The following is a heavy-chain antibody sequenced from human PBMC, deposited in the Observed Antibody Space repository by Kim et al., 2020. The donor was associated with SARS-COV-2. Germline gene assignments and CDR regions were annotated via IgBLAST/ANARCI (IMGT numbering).Heavy chain of an antibody. CDR3: ASSLGYCSSTSCYTDAFDI. CDR2: IYPGDSDT. D-gene: IGHD2-2*02. V-gene: IGHV5-51*01. CDR1: GYSFTSYW. J-gene: IGHJ3*02. Sequence: GESLKISCKGSGYSFTSYWIGWVRQMPGKGLEWMGIIYPGDSDTRYSPSFQGQVTISADKSISTAYLQWSSLKASDTAMYYCASSLGYCSSTSCYTDAFDIWGQGTMVTVSS.